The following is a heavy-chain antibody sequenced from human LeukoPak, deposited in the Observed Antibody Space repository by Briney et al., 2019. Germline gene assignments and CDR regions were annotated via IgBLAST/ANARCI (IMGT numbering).Heavy chain of an antibody. D-gene: IGHD2-2*02. Sequence: PSETLSLTCTVSGGSISSSSYYWGWIRQPPGKGLEWIGSIYYSGSTYYNPSLKSRVTISVDTSKNQFSLKLSSVTAADTAVYYCARHSQVDWAVVVPAAILGWFDPWGQGTLVTVSS. CDR2: IYYSGST. V-gene: IGHV4-39*01. CDR3: ARHSQVDWAVVVPAAILGWFDP. J-gene: IGHJ5*02. CDR1: GGSISSSSYY.